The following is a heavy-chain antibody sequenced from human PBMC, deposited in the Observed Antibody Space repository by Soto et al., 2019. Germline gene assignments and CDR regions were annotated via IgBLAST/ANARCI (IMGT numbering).Heavy chain of an antibody. D-gene: IGHD3-22*01. V-gene: IGHV3-66*01. CDR2: IYSGDNT. J-gene: IGHJ4*02. CDR3: AKARADYYDSSGYPVDY. Sequence: GGSLRLSCAVSGLTVNSNYMSWVRQAPGKGLEWVSLIYSGDNTVYADSVKGRFTISRDNSKNTLSLQMNSLRVEDTAVYYCAKARADYYDSSGYPVDYWGQGTLVTVSS. CDR1: GLTVNSNY.